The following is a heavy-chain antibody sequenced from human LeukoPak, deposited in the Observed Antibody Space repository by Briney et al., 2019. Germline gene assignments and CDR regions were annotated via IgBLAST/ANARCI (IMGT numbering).Heavy chain of an antibody. CDR1: GYTFTGYY. D-gene: IGHD3-3*01. Sequence: ASVKVSCKASGYTFTGYYMHWVRQAPGQGLEWMGWMDPDGGGGTNYAQMFQGRVTMTRDTPINTAYMELSSLRSDDTAIYYCARVSGRSGPFEYWGQGTLVTVSS. CDR2: MDPDGGGGT. CDR3: ARVSGRSGPFEY. J-gene: IGHJ4*02. V-gene: IGHV1-2*02.